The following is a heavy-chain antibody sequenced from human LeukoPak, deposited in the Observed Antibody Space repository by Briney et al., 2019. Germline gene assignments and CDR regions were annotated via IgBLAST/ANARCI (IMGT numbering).Heavy chain of an antibody. CDR3: ARIVGAQYYFDY. D-gene: IGHD1-26*01. CDR1: GYSISSGYY. J-gene: IGHJ4*02. V-gene: IGHV4-38-2*02. CDR2: IYHSGST. Sequence: PSEALSLTCTVSGYSISSGYYWGWIRQPPGKGLEWIGSIYHSGSTYYNPSLKSRVTISVDTSKNQFSLKLSSVTAADTAVYYCARIVGAQYYFDYWGQGTLVTVSS.